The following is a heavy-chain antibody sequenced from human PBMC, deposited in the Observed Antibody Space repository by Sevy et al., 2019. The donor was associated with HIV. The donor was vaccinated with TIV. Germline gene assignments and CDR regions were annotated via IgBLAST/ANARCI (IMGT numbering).Heavy chain of an antibody. D-gene: IGHD3-9*01. Sequence: GGSLRLSCEVSGLSVTNNGMHWVRQAPGKGLEWVAVISYDGINKYYGDSVKGRFIISRDRSMNTLYLQMNILRIEDTAVYYCAKDFTGFYGMDVWGQGTTVTVSS. J-gene: IGHJ6*02. CDR3: AKDFTGFYGMDV. V-gene: IGHV3-30*18. CDR1: GLSVTNNG. CDR2: ISYDGINK.